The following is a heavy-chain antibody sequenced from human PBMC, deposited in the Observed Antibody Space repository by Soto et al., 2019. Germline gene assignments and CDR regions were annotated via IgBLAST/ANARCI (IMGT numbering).Heavy chain of an antibody. CDR3: ARHTYCGGDCYYDAFDI. J-gene: IGHJ3*02. V-gene: IGHV4-59*08. D-gene: IGHD2-21*02. CDR2: IYYSGST. Sequence: QVQLQESGPGLVKPSETLSLTCTVSGGSISSYYWSWIRQPPGKGLEWIGYIYYSGSTNYNPSLKSRVTISVDTSKNQFSLKLSSVTAADTAVYYCARHTYCGGDCYYDAFDIWGQGTMFTVSS. CDR1: GGSISSYY.